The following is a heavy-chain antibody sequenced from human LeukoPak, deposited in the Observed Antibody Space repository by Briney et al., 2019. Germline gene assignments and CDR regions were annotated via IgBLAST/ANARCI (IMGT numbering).Heavy chain of an antibody. D-gene: IGHD4-17*01. Sequence: PGRSLRLSCAASGFTFSSYAMHWVRQAPGKGLEWVAVISYDGSNKYYADSVKGRFTISRDNSKNTLYLQMNSLRAEDTAVYYCAVTTVWGQGTLVTVSP. CDR2: ISYDGSNK. V-gene: IGHV3-30-3*01. CDR1: GFTFSSYA. J-gene: IGHJ4*02. CDR3: AVTTV.